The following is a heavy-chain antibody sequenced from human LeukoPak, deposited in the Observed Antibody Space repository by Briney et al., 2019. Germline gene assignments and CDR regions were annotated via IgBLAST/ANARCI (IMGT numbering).Heavy chain of an antibody. CDR1: GFTFSSHG. Sequence: GGSLRLSCAASGFTFSSHGMHWVRQAPGKGLEWVTLISYDGSNKYYADSVKGRFTISRDNSKNTLYLQMNSLRAEDTAVYYCAKEGYDFWSGYTQRHFDYWGQGTLVTVSS. CDR2: ISYDGSNK. CDR3: AKEGYDFWSGYTQRHFDY. D-gene: IGHD3-3*01. V-gene: IGHV3-30*18. J-gene: IGHJ4*02.